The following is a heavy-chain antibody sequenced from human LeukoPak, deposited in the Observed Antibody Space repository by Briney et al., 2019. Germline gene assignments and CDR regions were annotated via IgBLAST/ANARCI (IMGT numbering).Heavy chain of an antibody. J-gene: IGHJ4*02. CDR3: ARRFDS. V-gene: IGHV3-48*02. CDR2: ISGSSSAI. Sequence: GGSLRLSCAASGFNVSSYDMNWVRQPPGKGLEWVSYISGSSSAIYYADSVKGRFTISRDNAKNSLYPQMNRLRDEDTAVYYCARRFDSWGQGTLVTVSS. CDR1: GFNVSSYD.